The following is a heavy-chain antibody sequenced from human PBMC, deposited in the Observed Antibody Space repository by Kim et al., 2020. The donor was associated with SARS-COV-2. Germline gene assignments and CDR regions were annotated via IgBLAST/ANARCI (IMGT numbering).Heavy chain of an antibody. J-gene: IGHJ4*02. Sequence: SETLSLTCTVSGGSISSYYWSWIRQPAGKGLEWIGRIYTSGSTNYNPSLKSRVTMSVDTSKNQFSLKRSSVTAADTAVYYCARVAIFGVGTSFDYWGQGTLVTVSS. D-gene: IGHD3-3*01. CDR3: ARVAIFGVGTSFDY. CDR1: GGSISSYY. CDR2: IYTSGST. V-gene: IGHV4-4*07.